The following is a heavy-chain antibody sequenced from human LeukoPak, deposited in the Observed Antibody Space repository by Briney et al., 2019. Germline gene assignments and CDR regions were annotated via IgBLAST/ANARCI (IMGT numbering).Heavy chain of an antibody. CDR1: GGSISSYF. V-gene: IGHV4-4*07. J-gene: IGHJ4*02. CDR2: IYASGTT. D-gene: IGHD3-3*01. Sequence: SETLSLTCTVSGGSISSYFWSWIRQPAGKGLEWIGRIYASGTTNYNPSLKSRVTMSVDTSKNQFSLNLSSVTAADTAVYNCAREGVTIGGRGLDHCGQGDLVTVSS. CDR3: AREGVTIGGRGLDH.